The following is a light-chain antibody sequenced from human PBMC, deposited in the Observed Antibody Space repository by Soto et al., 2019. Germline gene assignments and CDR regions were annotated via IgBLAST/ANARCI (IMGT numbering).Light chain of an antibody. Sequence: SVLTQPPSASGSPGQSVTISCTGTSSDVGGYDYVSWYQEHPGKAPKVMIYEVNRRPSGVPDRFSGSKSGNTASLTVSGLQAEDEADYYCASYSGSNIFYVFGTGTKVTVL. CDR2: EVN. CDR1: SSDVGGYDY. J-gene: IGLJ1*01. V-gene: IGLV2-8*01. CDR3: ASYSGSNIFYV.